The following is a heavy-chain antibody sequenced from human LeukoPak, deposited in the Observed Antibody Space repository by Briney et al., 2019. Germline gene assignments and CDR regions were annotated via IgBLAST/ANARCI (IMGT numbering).Heavy chain of an antibody. CDR2: IYHSGST. CDR1: GYSISSGYY. D-gene: IGHD6-6*01. V-gene: IGHV4-38-2*02. CDR3: ARYSFGSSSFDY. J-gene: IGHJ4*02. Sequence: PSETLSLTCTVSGYSISSGYYWGWIRQPPGKGLEWIGSIYHSGSTYYNPSLKSRVTISVDTSKNQFSLKPSSVTAADTAVYYCARYSFGSSSFDYWGQGTLVTVSS.